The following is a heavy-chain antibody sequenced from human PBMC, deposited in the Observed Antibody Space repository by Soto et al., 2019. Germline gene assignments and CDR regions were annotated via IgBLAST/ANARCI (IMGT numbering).Heavy chain of an antibody. J-gene: IGHJ4*02. CDR2: IYYSGST. Sequence: SGTLSLTSTVSGGSMSIYYGAGSRKPPGKGLEWIGYIYYSGSTNYNPSLKSRVTISVDTSKNQFSLKLSSVTAADTAVYYCARLVSGDYDFYFDYWGQGTLVTVSS. CDR1: GGSMSIYY. CDR3: ARLVSGDYDFYFDY. D-gene: IGHD5-12*01. V-gene: IGHV4-59*01.